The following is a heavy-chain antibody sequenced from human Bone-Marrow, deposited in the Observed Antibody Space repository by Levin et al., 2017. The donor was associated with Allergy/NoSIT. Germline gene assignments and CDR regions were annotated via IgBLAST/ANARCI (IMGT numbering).Heavy chain of an antibody. CDR2: IYYSGST. Sequence: SQTLSLTCTVSGGSISSYYWSWIRQPPGKGLEWIGYIYYSGSTNYNPSLKSRVTISVDTSKNQFSLKLSSVTAADTAVYYCARESVYSYGPPILWGQGTLVTVSS. D-gene: IGHD5-18*01. CDR3: ARESVYSYGPPIL. CDR1: GGSISSYY. J-gene: IGHJ4*02. V-gene: IGHV4-59*01.